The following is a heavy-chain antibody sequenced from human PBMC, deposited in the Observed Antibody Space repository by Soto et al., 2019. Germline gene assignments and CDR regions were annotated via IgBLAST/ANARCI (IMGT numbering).Heavy chain of an antibody. D-gene: IGHD3-22*01. J-gene: IGHJ3*01. Sequence: GGSLRLSCAASGFTFSSYGMHWVRQAPGKGLEWVAVISYDGSNKYYADNVKGRFTISRDNSKNTLYLQMNSLRAEDTAVYYCARGDYHDTSGPFSDAFDVWGQGTMVTVSS. CDR1: GFTFSSYG. CDR2: ISYDGSNK. V-gene: IGHV3-30*03. CDR3: ARGDYHDTSGPFSDAFDV.